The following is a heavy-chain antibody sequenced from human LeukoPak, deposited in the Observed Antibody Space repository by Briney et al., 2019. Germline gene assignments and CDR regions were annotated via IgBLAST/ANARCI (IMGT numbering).Heavy chain of an antibody. Sequence: PSQTLSLTCTVSGGSISSGGYYWSWIRQPPGKGLEWIGYIYYSGSTNYNPSLKSRVTISVDTSKNQFSLKLSSVTAADTAVYYCARVNYFGSGAYYRFDYWGQGTLVTVSS. J-gene: IGHJ4*02. V-gene: IGHV4-61*08. CDR1: GGSISSGGYY. CDR2: IYYSGST. CDR3: ARVNYFGSGAYYRFDY. D-gene: IGHD3-10*01.